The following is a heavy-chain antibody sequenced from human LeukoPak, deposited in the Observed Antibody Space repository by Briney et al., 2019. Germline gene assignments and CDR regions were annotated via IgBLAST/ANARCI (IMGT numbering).Heavy chain of an antibody. CDR3: ARAGCSSTSCIGWFDP. CDR2: IYTSGST. Sequence: SETLSLTCTVSGGSISSGSYYWSWIRQPAGKGLEWIGRIYTSGSTNYNPSLKSRVTISVDTSKNQFSLKLSSVTAADTAVYYCARAGCSSTSCIGWFDPWGQGTLVTVSS. J-gene: IGHJ5*02. V-gene: IGHV4-61*02. CDR1: GGSISSGSYY. D-gene: IGHD2-2*01.